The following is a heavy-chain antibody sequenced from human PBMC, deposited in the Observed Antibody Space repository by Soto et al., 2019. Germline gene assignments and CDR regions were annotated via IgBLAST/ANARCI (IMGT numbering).Heavy chain of an antibody. CDR1: GGSFSGYY. CDR2: INQSGNT. J-gene: IGHJ6*02. Sequence: QVHLQQWGAGVLKPSETLSLTCAVSGGSFSGYYWTRIRQIPGKGLEWIGEINQSGNTKYNPSLMSRVTMSVDTSRNQFSLKLRSVTAADTAVYYCARPSYALNWDFHYGMQVWGQGTSVTVSS. D-gene: IGHD2-2*01. V-gene: IGHV4-34*01. CDR3: ARPSYALNWDFHYGMQV.